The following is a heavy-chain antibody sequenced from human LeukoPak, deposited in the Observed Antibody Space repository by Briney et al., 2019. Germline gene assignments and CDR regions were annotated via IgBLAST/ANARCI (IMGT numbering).Heavy chain of an antibody. J-gene: IGHJ4*02. CDR1: GYSFTSYW. Sequence: GESLKISCKGSGYSFTSYWIGWVRQMPGKGLEWMGIIYPGDSDTRYSPSFQGQVTISADKSISTAYLQWSSLKASDTAMYYCARLGRRQGYSCGREAFDYWGQGTLVTVSS. V-gene: IGHV5-51*01. D-gene: IGHD5-18*01. CDR2: IYPGDSDT. CDR3: ARLGRRQGYSCGREAFDY.